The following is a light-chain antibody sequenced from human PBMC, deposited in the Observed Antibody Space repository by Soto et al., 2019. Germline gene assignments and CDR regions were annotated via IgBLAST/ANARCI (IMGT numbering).Light chain of an antibody. J-gene: IGKJ4*01. V-gene: IGKV1-16*02. CDR1: QGISNY. CDR3: QQYNSYPLT. CDR2: TAS. Sequence: DIQMTQSPSSLSASVGDRVTITCRASQGISNYLAWFQQRPGKAPKSLIYTASSLHSGVPSKFSGIGSGTDFTLTISSLQPDYFATYYCQQYNSYPLTFGGGTKVEIK.